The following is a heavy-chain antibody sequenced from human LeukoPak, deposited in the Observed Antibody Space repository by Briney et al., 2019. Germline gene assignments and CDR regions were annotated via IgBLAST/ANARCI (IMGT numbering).Heavy chain of an antibody. V-gene: IGHV4-4*08. CDR2: IHTSGSN. CDR3: ARLSAAVHLGAFDL. Sequence: SETLSLTCAVSGVSISPYYWAWIRQPPGKGLEWIGYIHTSGSNNQYPSLKSRVIISVDKSKNHFSLRLTSVTAADTAVYYCARLSAAVHLGAFDLWGQGTMVTVSS. CDR1: GVSISPYY. D-gene: IGHD3-3*01. J-gene: IGHJ3*01.